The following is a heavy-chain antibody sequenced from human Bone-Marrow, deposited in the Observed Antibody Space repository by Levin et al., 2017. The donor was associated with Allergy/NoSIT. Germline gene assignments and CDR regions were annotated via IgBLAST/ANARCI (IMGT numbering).Heavy chain of an antibody. CDR2: ISAYNGNT. V-gene: IGHV1-18*01. J-gene: IGHJ3*02. Sequence: GASVKVSCKASGYTFTSYGFTWVRQAPGQGLEWMGWISAYNGNTNYAQNFQGRVTMTTDTSTRTAYMELRSLRSDDTAVYYCARDRGGWYRSGAFDIWGQGTMVTVSS. D-gene: IGHD6-19*01. CDR3: ARDRGGWYRSGAFDI. CDR1: GYTFTSYG.